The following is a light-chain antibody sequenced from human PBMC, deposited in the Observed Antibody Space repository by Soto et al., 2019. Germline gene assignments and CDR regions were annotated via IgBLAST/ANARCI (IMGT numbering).Light chain of an antibody. CDR2: DAS. J-gene: IGKJ4*01. CDR3: QQRKNWPPLT. V-gene: IGKV3-11*01. Sequence: ETVLTQSPATLSLSPGETATLSRRASQSVDIYLAWYQQKPGQPPRLLIYDASNRATGIPARFSGSGSGTDFTLTIGSLEPEDFAVYYCQQRKNWPPLTFGGGTKVEIK. CDR1: QSVDIY.